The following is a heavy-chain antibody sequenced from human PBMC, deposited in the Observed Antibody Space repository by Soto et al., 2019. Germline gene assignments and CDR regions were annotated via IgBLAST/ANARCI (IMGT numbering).Heavy chain of an antibody. V-gene: IGHV4-59*08. CDR3: ARRIIALEIFDF. Sequence: QVQPQESGPGLVKPSETLSLTCTVSGGSMTSYYWSWIRQPPGKGLEWIGFIYYTGNTKYNPSLKSRVTISIDTSKSLFSLKLNSVTAADTAVYYCARRIIALEIFDFWGPGTVVTVSS. CDR2: IYYTGNT. CDR1: GGSMTSYY. D-gene: IGHD3-10*01. J-gene: IGHJ4*02.